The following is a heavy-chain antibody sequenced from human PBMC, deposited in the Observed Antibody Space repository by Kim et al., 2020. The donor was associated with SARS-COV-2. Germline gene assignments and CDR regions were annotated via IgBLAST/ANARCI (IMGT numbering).Heavy chain of an antibody. CDR1: GFTFGDYA. CDR3: TRDQDDILTGYYD. J-gene: IGHJ4*02. Sequence: GGSLRLSCTSSGFTFGDYAMSWFRQAPGKGLEWVGFIRSKAYGGATEYAASVKGRFTISRDDSKNIAYLQMNSLKTEDTAVYYCTRDQDDILTGYYDWGQGTLVTVSS. D-gene: IGHD3-9*01. CDR2: IRSKAYGGAT. V-gene: IGHV3-49*03.